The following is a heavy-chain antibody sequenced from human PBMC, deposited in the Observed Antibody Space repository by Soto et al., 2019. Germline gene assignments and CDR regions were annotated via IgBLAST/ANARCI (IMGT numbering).Heavy chain of an antibody. CDR1: GHTFTGYY. D-gene: IGHD2-2*01. CDR2: INHNSGGT. Sequence: QVQPVQSGAEVKKPGASVKISCKASGHTFTGYYIHWVRQSPGQGLEWMGWINHNSGGTDYGQKFQGRVTMTRDTSIITVYMELTRLRSADTAVYYCARGKAIDADIYNGFDPWGQGTLVTVS. J-gene: IGHJ5*02. V-gene: IGHV1-2*02. CDR3: ARGKAIDADIYNGFDP.